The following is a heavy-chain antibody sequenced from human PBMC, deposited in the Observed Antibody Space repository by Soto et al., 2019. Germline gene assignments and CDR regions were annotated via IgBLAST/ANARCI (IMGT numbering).Heavy chain of an antibody. CDR3: ATSDCSGGSCSSYYYYGMGV. J-gene: IGHJ6*02. V-gene: IGHV5-10-1*01. Sequence: PGESLKISCKGSGYRFTSYWISWVRQMPGKGLEWMGKIDPTDSYTNHSPSFQGHVTISADKSISTAYLQWSSLKASDTAMYYCATSDCSGGSCSSYYYYGMGVWGQGTTVTVSS. D-gene: IGHD2-15*01. CDR1: GYRFTSYW. CDR2: IDPTDSYT.